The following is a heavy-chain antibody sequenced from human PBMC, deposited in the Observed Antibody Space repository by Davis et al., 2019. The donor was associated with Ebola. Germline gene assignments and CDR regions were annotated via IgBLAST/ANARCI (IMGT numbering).Heavy chain of an antibody. CDR2: IYYSGST. CDR3: AREGSGLAPNFDY. Sequence: PSDTLSLPCTVPGGSISSSSYYWGWIRQPPGKGLEWIGSIYYSGSTYYNPSLTSRVTISVDTSKNQFSLKLSSVTAADTAVYYCAREGSGLAPNFDYWGQGTLVTVSS. D-gene: IGHD3-10*01. CDR1: GGSISSSSYY. V-gene: IGHV4-39*07. J-gene: IGHJ4*02.